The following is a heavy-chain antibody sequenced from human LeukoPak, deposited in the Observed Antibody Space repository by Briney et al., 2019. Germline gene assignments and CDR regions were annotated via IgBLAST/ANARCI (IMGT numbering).Heavy chain of an antibody. V-gene: IGHV3-30*18. CDR1: GFTFSSYG. Sequence: GGSLRLSCAASGFTFSSYGMHWARQAPGKGLEWVAVISYDGSNKYYADSVKGRFTISRDNSKNTLYLQMNSLRAEDTAVYYCAKDPYYDSSGYYFGYFDYWGQGTLVTVSS. J-gene: IGHJ4*02. CDR3: AKDPYYDSSGYYFGYFDY. D-gene: IGHD3-22*01. CDR2: ISYDGSNK.